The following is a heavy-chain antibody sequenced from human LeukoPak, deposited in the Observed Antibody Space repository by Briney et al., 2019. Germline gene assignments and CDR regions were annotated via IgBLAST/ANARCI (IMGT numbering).Heavy chain of an antibody. CDR3: ARVWGRYCSGGSCYSNFDY. Sequence: GGSLRLSCAASGFTFSSYAMHWVRQAPGKGLEWVAVISSAGSNKYHADSVKGRFTIPRDNSKNTLYLQMNSLRAEDTAMYYCARVWGRYCSGGSCYSNFDYWGQGTLVTVSS. D-gene: IGHD2-15*01. CDR2: ISSAGSNK. J-gene: IGHJ4*02. V-gene: IGHV3-30*04. CDR1: GFTFSSYA.